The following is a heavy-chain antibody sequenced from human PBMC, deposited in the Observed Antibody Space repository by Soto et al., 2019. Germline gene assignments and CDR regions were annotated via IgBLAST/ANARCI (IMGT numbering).Heavy chain of an antibody. Sequence: PGRPLRVPSASSDVTCSDYWWHLIRQDPESGLLWVSRIRSHGSSAYYAYDVKGRLGISRDNANNFLYLHMNNLSVDDGAVYYCVGDEWRPAHFRGQGTLVAV. D-gene: IGHD2-2*01. CDR3: VGDEWRPAHF. V-gene: IGHV3-74*01. CDR1: DVTCSDYW. CDR2: IRSHGSSA. J-gene: IGHJ4*02.